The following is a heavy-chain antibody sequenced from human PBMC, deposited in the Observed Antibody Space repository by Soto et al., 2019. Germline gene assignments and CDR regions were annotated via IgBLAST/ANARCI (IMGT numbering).Heavy chain of an antibody. CDR1: GYSFTSYW. CDR2: TYPRDADT. D-gene: IGHD7-27*01. V-gene: IGHV5-51*03. J-gene: IGHJ3*01. CDR3: ARLGPARTSDAFDV. Sequence: EVQLVQSGAEVKKPGESLKISCKASGYSFTSYWIGWARQMPGKGLEWMGMTYPRDADTRYSPSFQGQVSISVDTSSSTAYLQWSSLKASDTAMYYWARLGPARTSDAFDVWGQGTMVAVSS.